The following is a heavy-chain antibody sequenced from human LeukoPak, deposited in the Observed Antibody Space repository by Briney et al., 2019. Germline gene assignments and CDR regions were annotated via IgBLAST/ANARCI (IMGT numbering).Heavy chain of an antibody. D-gene: IGHD3-22*01. CDR3: AKGPPGYDSSGYYPILSH. Sequence: GGSLRLSCAASGFTVSSNYMSWVRRAPGKGLEWVSVIYSGGSTYYADSVKGRFTISRDNSKNTLYLQMNSLRAEDTAVYYCAKGPPGYDSSGYYPILSHWGQGTLVTVSS. J-gene: IGHJ4*02. V-gene: IGHV3-66*01. CDR2: IYSGGST. CDR1: GFTVSSNY.